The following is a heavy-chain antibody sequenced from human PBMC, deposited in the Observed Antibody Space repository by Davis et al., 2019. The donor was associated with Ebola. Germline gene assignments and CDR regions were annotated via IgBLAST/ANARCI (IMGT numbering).Heavy chain of an antibody. CDR3: ARDPRHYYDSSSYYDDTYFDT. CDR2: INPNSGGT. CDR1: GYTFTGYY. V-gene: IGHV1-2*06. J-gene: IGHJ5*02. Sequence: ASVKVSCKASGYTFTGYYLYWVRQAPGQGLEWMGRINPNSGGTKYAQKFQGRVTMTRDTSTTTAYMELSRLTSDDTAVYFCARDPRHYYDSSSYYDDTYFDTWGQGTLVTVSS. D-gene: IGHD3-22*01.